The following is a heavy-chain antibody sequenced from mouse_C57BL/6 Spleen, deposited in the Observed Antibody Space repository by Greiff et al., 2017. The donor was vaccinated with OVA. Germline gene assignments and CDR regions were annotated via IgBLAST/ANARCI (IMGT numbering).Heavy chain of an antibody. CDR2: IDPETGGT. D-gene: IGHD1-1*01. CDR1: GYTFTDYE. V-gene: IGHV1-15*01. Sequence: VQLQQSGAELVRPGASVTLSCKASGYTFTDYEMHWVKQTPVPGLEWIGAIDPETGGTAYNQKFKGKAILTADKSSSTAYMELRSLTSEDSAVYYCTRSWTTRYFDYWGQGPTLTVSS. J-gene: IGHJ2*01. CDR3: TRSWTTRYFDY.